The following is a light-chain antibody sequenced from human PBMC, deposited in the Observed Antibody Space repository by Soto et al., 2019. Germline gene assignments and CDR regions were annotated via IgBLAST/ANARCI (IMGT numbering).Light chain of an antibody. V-gene: IGKV1-5*03. CDR2: KAS. CDR3: QQYNSYWT. J-gene: IGKJ1*01. Sequence: DIPMTQSPSTLSASVGDRVTITCRASQSISSWLAWYQQKPGKAPKILIHKASSLESGVPSRFSGSGSGTEFTLTISSLQPEDFANYYCQQYNSYWTFGQGTKVEIK. CDR1: QSISSW.